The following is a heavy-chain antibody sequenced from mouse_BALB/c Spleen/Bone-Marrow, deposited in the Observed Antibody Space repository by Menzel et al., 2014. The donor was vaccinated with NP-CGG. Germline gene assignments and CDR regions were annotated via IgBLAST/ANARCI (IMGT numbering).Heavy chain of an antibody. CDR3: MYGNPFAY. Sequence: EVKLVESGGGLVQPGGSMKFSCVATGVTFSNYWMNWVRRSPERGLEWVAEIRLKSNNYETHYAESVKGRFTISRDDSKSRVYLQMNNLRAEDTGIYYCMYGNPFAYWGQGTLVTVSA. J-gene: IGHJ3*01. CDR2: IRLKSNNYET. D-gene: IGHD2-10*02. CDR1: GVTFSNYW. V-gene: IGHV6-6*02.